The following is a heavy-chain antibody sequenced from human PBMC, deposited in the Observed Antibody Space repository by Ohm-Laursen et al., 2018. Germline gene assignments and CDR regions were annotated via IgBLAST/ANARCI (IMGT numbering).Heavy chain of an antibody. Sequence: SQTLSLTCTVSGGSISSYYWGWIRQPPGKGLEWIGSIYYSGSTYYNPSLKSRVTISVDTSKNQFSLKLSSVTAADTAVYYCARLTYDSSGYYLGWFDPWGQGTLVTVSS. CDR3: ARLTYDSSGYYLGWFDP. V-gene: IGHV4-39*01. J-gene: IGHJ5*02. D-gene: IGHD3-22*01. CDR2: IYYSGST. CDR1: GGSISSYY.